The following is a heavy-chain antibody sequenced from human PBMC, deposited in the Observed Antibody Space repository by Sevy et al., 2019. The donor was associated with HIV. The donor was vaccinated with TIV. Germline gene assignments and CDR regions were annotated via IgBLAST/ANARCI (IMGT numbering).Heavy chain of an antibody. CDR2: FDPEDGET. V-gene: IGHV1-24*01. CDR3: ATDLYYDSSGYYSVSGYYGMDV. D-gene: IGHD3-22*01. CDR1: GYTLTELS. J-gene: IGHJ6*02. Sequence: ASVKVSCKVSGYTLTELSMHWVRQAPGKGLEWMGGFDPEDGETNYAQKFQGRVTMTEDTSTDTAYMERSSLRSEDTAVYYCATDLYYDSSGYYSVSGYYGMDVWGQGTTVTVSS.